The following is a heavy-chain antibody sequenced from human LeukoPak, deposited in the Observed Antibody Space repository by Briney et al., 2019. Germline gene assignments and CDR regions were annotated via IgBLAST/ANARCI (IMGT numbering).Heavy chain of an antibody. CDR3: ARGSGTRYDFWSGYQAYYFDY. D-gene: IGHD3-3*01. Sequence: PSETLSLTCTVSGGSISSGSFYWRWIRQPAGKGLEWIGRIYTSGNTNYNPSLKSRVTISVDSSKNQFSLKLTSVTAADTAVYYCARGSGTRYDFWSGYQAYYFDYWGQGTLVTVSS. J-gene: IGHJ4*02. CDR1: GGSISSGSFY. V-gene: IGHV4-61*02. CDR2: IYTSGNT.